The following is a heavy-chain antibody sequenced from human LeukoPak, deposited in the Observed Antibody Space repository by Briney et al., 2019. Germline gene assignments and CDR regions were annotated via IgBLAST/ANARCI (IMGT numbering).Heavy chain of an antibody. J-gene: IGHJ4*02. CDR2: ISAYNGNT. Sequence: RASVKVSCKASGYTFTSYGISWVRQAPGQGLEWMGWISAYNGNTNYAQKLQGRVTMTTDTSTSTAYMELRSLRSDDTAVYYCASGDPNYYDSSGYPFDYWGQGTLVTVSS. CDR1: GYTFTSYG. V-gene: IGHV1-18*01. CDR3: ASGDPNYYDSSGYPFDY. D-gene: IGHD3-22*01.